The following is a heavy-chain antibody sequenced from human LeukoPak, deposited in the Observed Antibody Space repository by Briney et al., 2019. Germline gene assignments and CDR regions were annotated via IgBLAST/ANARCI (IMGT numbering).Heavy chain of an antibody. CDR2: IYNSGST. J-gene: IGHJ4*02. CDR3: ARHSSGYYYSPFDY. V-gene: IGHV4-39*01. Sequence: SETLSLTCTVSGGSISSSSYYWGWIRQPSGKGLEWIGSIYNSGSTYHNPSLKSRVTISIDTSKNQFSLNLRSVTAADSAVYYCARHSSGYYYSPFDYWGQGRLVTVSS. CDR1: GGSISSSSYY. D-gene: IGHD3-22*01.